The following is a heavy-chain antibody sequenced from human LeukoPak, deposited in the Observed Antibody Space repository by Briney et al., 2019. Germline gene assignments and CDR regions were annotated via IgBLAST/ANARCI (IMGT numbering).Heavy chain of an antibody. D-gene: IGHD3-3*01. CDR3: TSGYYDFWSGYSKPFPFYC. Sequence: GGSLRLSCAASGFTVSSNYMSWVRQAPGKGLEWVSVIYSGGSTYYAASLKGRFTITSDNSKNTLYLQMNSLRAEDTAMYYCTSGYYDFWSGYSKPFPFYCWGQGTPVTVS. V-gene: IGHV3-66*02. J-gene: IGHJ4*02. CDR2: IYSGGST. CDR1: GFTVSSNY.